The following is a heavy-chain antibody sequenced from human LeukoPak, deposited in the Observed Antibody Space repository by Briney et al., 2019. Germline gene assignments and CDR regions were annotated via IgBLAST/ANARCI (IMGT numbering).Heavy chain of an antibody. CDR2: ISSSGSTI. J-gene: IGHJ4*02. D-gene: IGHD4-17*01. Sequence: GGSLRLSCAASGFTFSSYEMNWVRQAPGKGLEWVSYISSSGSTIYYAESVKGRFSISRDNAKSSLYLQMNSLRAEDTAVYYCARGTFYGYYRVYYFDYWGRGTLLTVSS. CDR3: ARGTFYGYYRVYYFDY. CDR1: GFTFSSYE. V-gene: IGHV3-48*03.